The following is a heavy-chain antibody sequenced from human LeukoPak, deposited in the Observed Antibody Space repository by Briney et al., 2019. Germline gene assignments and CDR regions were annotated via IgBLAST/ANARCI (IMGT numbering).Heavy chain of an antibody. Sequence: PGGSLRLSCAASGFTFSSYAMGWVRQAPGKGLEWVSAISGSGGSTYYADSVKGRFTISRDNSKNTLYLQMNSLRAEDTAVYYCASYSSGWPNWFDPWGQGTLVTVSS. D-gene: IGHD6-19*01. V-gene: IGHV3-23*01. CDR2: ISGSGGST. J-gene: IGHJ5*02. CDR3: ASYSSGWPNWFDP. CDR1: GFTFSSYA.